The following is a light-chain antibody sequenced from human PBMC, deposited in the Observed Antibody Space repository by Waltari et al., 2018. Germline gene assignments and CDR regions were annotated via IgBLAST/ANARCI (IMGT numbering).Light chain of an antibody. CDR1: QSVSSN. Sequence: EIVMTQSPATLSVSPGERATLSCRASQSVSSNLAWYQQKPGQAPRLLIYGASTRATGIPARFSCSGSGTEFTLTISSLQSEDFAVYYCQQYNNWPTLTFGQGTKVEIK. V-gene: IGKV3-15*01. CDR3: QQYNNWPTLT. J-gene: IGKJ1*01. CDR2: GAS.